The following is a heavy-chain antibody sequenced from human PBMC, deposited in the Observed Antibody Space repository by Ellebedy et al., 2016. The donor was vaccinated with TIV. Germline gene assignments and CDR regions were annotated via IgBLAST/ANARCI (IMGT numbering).Heavy chain of an antibody. D-gene: IGHD3-10*01. J-gene: IGHJ4*02. CDR1: GFTFSNAW. CDR3: TTDPTMARGLMLGF. Sequence: GGSLRLXXAASGFTFSNAWMSWVRQAPGKGLEWVCRFKSKADGGTPDCAASVEGRFSVSRDDSKGMVYLQMNSLKTEDTAVYYCTTDPTMARGLMLGFWGQGTLVAVSS. CDR2: FKSKADGGTP. V-gene: IGHV3-15*01.